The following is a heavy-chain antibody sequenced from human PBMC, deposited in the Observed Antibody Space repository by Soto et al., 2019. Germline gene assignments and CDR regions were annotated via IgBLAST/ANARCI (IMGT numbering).Heavy chain of an antibody. CDR1: GFNFNDYY. CDR2: ISSLNHYN. D-gene: IGHD2-21*01. J-gene: IGHJ4*02. Sequence: QEQLVESGGGLVKPGGSLRLSCAASGFNFNDYYMSWIRQAPGKGLEYIAYISSLNHYNNYADSVKGRFTIPIDNAKNPLQLLMSSLRCEDTAVYYCARLVSRPYFDSWGRGTLVTVSS. V-gene: IGHV3-11*06. CDR3: ARLVSRPYFDS.